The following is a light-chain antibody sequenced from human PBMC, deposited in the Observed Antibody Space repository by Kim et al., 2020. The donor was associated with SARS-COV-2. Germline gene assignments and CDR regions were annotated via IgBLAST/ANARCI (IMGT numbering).Light chain of an antibody. CDR2: GAS. J-gene: IGKJ1*01. V-gene: IGKV3-20*01. Sequence: SPGESDTLTCRASQSVSSSYLAWYQQKPGQAPRRLIYGASSRATGIPDRFSGSGSGTDFTLTISRLEPEDFAVYYCQQYGSSRWTFGQGTKVEIK. CDR1: QSVSSSY. CDR3: QQYGSSRWT.